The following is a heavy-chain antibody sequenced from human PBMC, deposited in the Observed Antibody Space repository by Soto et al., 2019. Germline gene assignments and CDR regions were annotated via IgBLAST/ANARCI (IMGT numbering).Heavy chain of an antibody. J-gene: IGHJ4*02. CDR2: IYYSGST. CDR3: AGGGPFYFGSGTYLTPYLFNF. Sequence: PSETLSLTCSVSGGSINTPGYYWNWIRQHPGGGLEWIGYIYYSGSTYYNPSLQSRVTISLDTSQNHFSLKLTSVTAADTAVYFCAGGGPFYFGSGTYLTPYLFNFWGQGTLVTVSS. CDR1: GGSINTPGYY. D-gene: IGHD3-10*01. V-gene: IGHV4-31*03.